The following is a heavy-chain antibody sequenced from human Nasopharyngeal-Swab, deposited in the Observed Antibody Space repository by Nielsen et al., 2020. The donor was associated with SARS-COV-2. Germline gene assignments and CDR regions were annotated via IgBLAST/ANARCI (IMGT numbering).Heavy chain of an antibody. CDR1: GGYFSGYY. Sequence: SETPSLTCAVYGGYFSGYYWSWIRQPPGKGLEWIGEINHSGSTNYNPSLKSRVTISVDTSKNQFSLKLSSVTAADTAVYYCARGYSSSWKSANGFDPWGQGTLVTVSS. V-gene: IGHV4-34*01. CDR2: INHSGST. J-gene: IGHJ5*02. CDR3: ARGYSSSWKSANGFDP. D-gene: IGHD6-13*01.